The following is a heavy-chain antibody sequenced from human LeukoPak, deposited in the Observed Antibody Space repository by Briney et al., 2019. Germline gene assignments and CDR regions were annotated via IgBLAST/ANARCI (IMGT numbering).Heavy chain of an antibody. D-gene: IGHD4-11*01. CDR3: AKDAQRGFDYSNSLEY. V-gene: IGHV3-33*06. Sequence: GGSLRLSCVGSGFTFSNYAMSWVRQAPGKGLEWVAVIWSDGTNKYYAESVKGRFTISRDDSGNTVYLQMNSLRPEDTGVYYCAKDAQRGFDYSNSLEYWGQGTPVTVST. CDR1: GFTFSNYA. J-gene: IGHJ4*02. CDR2: IWSDGTNK.